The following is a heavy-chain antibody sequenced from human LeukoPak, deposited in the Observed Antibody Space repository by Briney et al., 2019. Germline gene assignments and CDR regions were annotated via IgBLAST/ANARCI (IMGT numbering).Heavy chain of an antibody. CDR2: IYHSGST. V-gene: IGHV4-38-2*02. CDR3: ARAGRGRGAFDI. J-gene: IGHJ3*02. D-gene: IGHD3-10*01. CDR1: GYSISSGYY. Sequence: PSETLSLTCTVSGYSISSGYYWGWIRQPPGKGLEWIGSIYHSGSTYYNPSLKSRVTISVDTSKNQFSLKLSSVTAAVTAVYYCARAGRGRGAFDIWGQGTMVTVSS.